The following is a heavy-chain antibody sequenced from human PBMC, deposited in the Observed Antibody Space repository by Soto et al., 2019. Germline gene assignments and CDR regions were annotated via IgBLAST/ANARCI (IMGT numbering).Heavy chain of an antibody. Sequence: EVQMLESGGGVVQPGGSLRLSCAASGFTFSSYAMNWVRQSPGKGLEWVAGVVPGGGDTYYADSVRGRFTISRDNSRSILSLQMSSLRAEDTAIYDCTKGMDSSYWGRGTLVTVSS. CDR2: VVPGGGDT. V-gene: IGHV3-23*01. CDR3: TKGMDSSY. J-gene: IGHJ4*02. CDR1: GFTFSSYA. D-gene: IGHD2-8*01.